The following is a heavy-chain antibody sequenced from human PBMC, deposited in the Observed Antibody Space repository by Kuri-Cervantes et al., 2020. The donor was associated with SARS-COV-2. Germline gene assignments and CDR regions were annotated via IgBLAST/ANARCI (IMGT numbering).Heavy chain of an antibody. D-gene: IGHD3-3*01. CDR3: ARARRFTIFGVVITYSWFDP. CDR1: GYSISSGYY. CDR2: IYHSGST. Sequence: GSLRLSCAVSGYSISSGYYWGWIRRPPGKGLEWIGSIYHSGSTNYNPSLKSRVTISVDTSKNQFSLKLSSVTAADTAVYYCARARRFTIFGVVITYSWFDPWGQGTLVTVSS. V-gene: IGHV4-38-2*01. J-gene: IGHJ5*02.